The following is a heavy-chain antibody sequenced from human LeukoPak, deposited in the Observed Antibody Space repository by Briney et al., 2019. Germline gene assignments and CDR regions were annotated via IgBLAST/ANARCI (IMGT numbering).Heavy chain of an antibody. CDR2: IYTSGGT. J-gene: IGHJ3*02. V-gene: IGHV4-61*02. D-gene: IGHD4-23*01. CDR1: GGSITNLNYY. Sequence: SETLSLTCTVSGGSITNLNYYWTWIRQPVGKRLEWIGRIYTSGGTDYNPSLKARATLSVDKSKNQFSLNLASLTAADTALYYCAGRGSNSGTFDIWGPGTFVTVSS. CDR3: AGRGSNSGTFDI.